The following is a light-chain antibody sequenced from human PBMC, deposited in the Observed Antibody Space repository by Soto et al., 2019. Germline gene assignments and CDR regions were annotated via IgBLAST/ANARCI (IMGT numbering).Light chain of an antibody. Sequence: EVVLTQSPATLSLSPGERDTLSCRASENVRTFVDWYQQNPGQAPRLLIHGASNRATGIPARFSGSGSGTDFALTLSNLEPEDFAVYYCQQHSHWPPWTFGQGTRVEI. CDR3: QQHSHWPPWT. J-gene: IGKJ1*01. V-gene: IGKV3-11*01. CDR2: GAS. CDR1: ENVRTF.